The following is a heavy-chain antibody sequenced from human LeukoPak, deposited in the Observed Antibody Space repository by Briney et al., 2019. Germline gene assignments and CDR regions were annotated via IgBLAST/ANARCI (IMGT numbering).Heavy chain of an antibody. CDR2: IYYSGST. J-gene: IGHJ3*02. D-gene: IGHD1-26*01. CDR1: GGSISSYY. CDR3: ARLKVGATDAFDI. V-gene: IGHV4-59*01. Sequence: PSETLSLTCTVSGGSISSYYWSWIRKPPGKGLEWIGYIYYSGSTNYNPSLKSRVTISEDTSKNQFSLKLSSVTAADTAVYYCARLKVGATDAFDIWGQGTMVTVSS.